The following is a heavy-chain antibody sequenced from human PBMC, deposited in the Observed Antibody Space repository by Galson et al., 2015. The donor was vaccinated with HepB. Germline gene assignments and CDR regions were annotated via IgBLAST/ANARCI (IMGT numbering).Heavy chain of an antibody. V-gene: IGHV6-1*01. CDR1: GDSVSSNSAA. D-gene: IGHD6-19*01. Sequence: CAISGDSVSSNSAAWNWIRQSPSRGLEWLGRTYYRSKWYNDYAVSVKSRITINPDTSKNQFSLQLNSVTPEDTAVYYCARDLVWQQWLVPRSDYWGPGTLVTASS. J-gene: IGHJ4*02. CDR3: ARDLVWQQWLVPRSDY. CDR2: TYYRSKWYN.